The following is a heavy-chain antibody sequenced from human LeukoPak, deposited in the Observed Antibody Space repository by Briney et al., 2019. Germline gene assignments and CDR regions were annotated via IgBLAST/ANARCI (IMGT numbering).Heavy chain of an antibody. D-gene: IGHD1-26*01. CDR1: GFTVSSNY. J-gene: IGHJ4*02. CDR2: IYSGGST. Sequence: PGGSLRLSCAASGFTVSSNYMSWVRQAPGKGLEWVSVIYSGGSTYYADSVKGRFTISRDNSKNTLYLQMNSLRAEDTAVYYCARDLLGYSGYFDYWGQGTLVTVSS. V-gene: IGHV3-53*01. CDR3: ARDLLGYSGYFDY.